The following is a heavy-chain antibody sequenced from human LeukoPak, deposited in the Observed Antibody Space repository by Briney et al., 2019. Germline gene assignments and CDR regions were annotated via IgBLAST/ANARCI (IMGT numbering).Heavy chain of an antibody. Sequence: GASVKVSCRASGGTFSSYAISWVRQAPGQGLEWMGGIIPIFGTANYAQKFQGRVTITTDESTSTAYMELSSLRSEDTAVYYCARKAAADAFDIWGQGTMVTVSS. CDR3: ARKAAADAFDI. CDR1: GGTFSSYA. J-gene: IGHJ3*02. CDR2: IIPIFGTA. D-gene: IGHD6-13*01. V-gene: IGHV1-69*05.